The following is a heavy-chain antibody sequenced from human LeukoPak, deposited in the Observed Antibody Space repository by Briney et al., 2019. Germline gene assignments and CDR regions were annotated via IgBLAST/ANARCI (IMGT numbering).Heavy chain of an antibody. Sequence: PSETLSLTCTVSGGSISSSSYYWGWLRQPPGKGLEWIGSIYYSGSTYYNPSLKSRVTISVDTSKNQFSLKLSSVTAADTAVYYCASPYYGSGSYIVDPWGQGTLVTVSS. V-gene: IGHV4-39*01. J-gene: IGHJ5*02. CDR3: ASPYYGSGSYIVDP. D-gene: IGHD3-10*01. CDR2: IYYSGST. CDR1: GGSISSSSYY.